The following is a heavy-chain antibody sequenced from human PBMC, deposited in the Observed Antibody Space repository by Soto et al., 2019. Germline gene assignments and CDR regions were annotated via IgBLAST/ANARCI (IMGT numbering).Heavy chain of an antibody. CDR3: AKGTSFGY. CDR1: GFTFSNYA. V-gene: IGHV3-23*01. J-gene: IGHJ4*02. CDR2: ISDSGVST. D-gene: IGHD2-2*01. Sequence: EVQLLESGGGLVQPGGSLRLSCAASGFTFSNYAMSWVRQAPGKGLEWVSSISDSGVSTYYADSVKGRFTISRDNSKNALFRPMNSLRAEDTAVYYCAKGTSFGYLGEGTLVTVSS.